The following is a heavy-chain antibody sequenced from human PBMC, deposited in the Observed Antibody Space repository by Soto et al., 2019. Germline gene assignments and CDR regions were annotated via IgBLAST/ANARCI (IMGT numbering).Heavy chain of an antibody. D-gene: IGHD3-3*01. CDR3: TTILDFS. Sequence: GGSLRLSCAASGFTFSNTWMNWVRQAPGKGLEWVGHIRSISDGGTTDYTAPVKGRFTISRDDSKNTLYLQMNSLKTEDTAVYYCTTILDFSWGQGT. CDR1: GFTFSNTW. J-gene: IGHJ5*02. CDR2: IRSISDGGTT. V-gene: IGHV3-15*01.